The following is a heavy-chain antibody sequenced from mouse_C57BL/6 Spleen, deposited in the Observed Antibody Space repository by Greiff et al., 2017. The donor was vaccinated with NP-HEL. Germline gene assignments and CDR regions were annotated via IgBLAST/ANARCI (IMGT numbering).Heavy chain of an antibody. CDR1: GYTFTSYW. CDR3: TRSGSSFYAMDY. V-gene: IGHV1-5*01. D-gene: IGHD1-1*01. CDR2: IYPGNSDT. Sequence: DVQLQESGTVLARPGASVKMSCKTSGYTFTSYWMHWVKQRPGQGLEWIGAIYPGNSDTSYNQKFKGKAKLTAVTSASTAYMELSSLTNEDSAVYYWTRSGSSFYAMDYWGQGTSVTVSS. J-gene: IGHJ4*01.